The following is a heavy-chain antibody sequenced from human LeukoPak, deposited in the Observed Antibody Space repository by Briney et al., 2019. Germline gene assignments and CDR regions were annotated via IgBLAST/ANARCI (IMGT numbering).Heavy chain of an antibody. Sequence: GASVKVSCKASGGTFSSYAISWVRQAPGQGLEWMGRIIPIFGTANYAQKFQGRVTITTDESTSTAYMELSSLRSEDTAVYYCARGIDSFNDAFDIWGQGTMVTVSS. CDR1: GGTFSSYA. CDR3: ARGIDSFNDAFDI. CDR2: IIPIFGTA. D-gene: IGHD2-21*01. V-gene: IGHV1-69*05. J-gene: IGHJ3*02.